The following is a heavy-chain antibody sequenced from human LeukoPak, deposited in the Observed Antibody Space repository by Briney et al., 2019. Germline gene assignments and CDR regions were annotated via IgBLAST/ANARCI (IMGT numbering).Heavy chain of an antibody. Sequence: ASAKVSCKASGYTLTAYYMHWVRQAPGHRLEWMGWINPNSGGTNYAQKFQGRVTMTRDTSISTAYMELSRLRSDDTAVYFCATRLRGVIRFAFDIWGQGTMVTVSS. CDR2: INPNSGGT. CDR3: ATRLRGVIRFAFDI. D-gene: IGHD3-10*01. J-gene: IGHJ3*02. CDR1: GYTLTAYY. V-gene: IGHV1-2*02.